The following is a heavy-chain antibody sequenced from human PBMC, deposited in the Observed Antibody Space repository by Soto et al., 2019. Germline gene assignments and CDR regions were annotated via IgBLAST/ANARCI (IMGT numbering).Heavy chain of an antibody. CDR3: ARAYKNDFWSGYSNWFDP. J-gene: IGHJ5*02. Sequence: NPSETLSLTCTVSGGSISSYYWSWIRQPPGKGLEWIGYIYYSGSTNYNPSLKSRVTISVDTSKNQFSLKLSSVTAADTAVYYCARAYKNDFWSGYSNWFDPWGQGTLVTVSS. V-gene: IGHV4-59*01. D-gene: IGHD3-3*01. CDR1: GGSISSYY. CDR2: IYYSGST.